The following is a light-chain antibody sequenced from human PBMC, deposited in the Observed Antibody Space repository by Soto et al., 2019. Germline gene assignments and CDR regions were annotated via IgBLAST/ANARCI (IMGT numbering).Light chain of an antibody. Sequence: EIVLTQSPGTLSLSPGERATLSCRASQSVSSSYVAWYQQKPGQAPRLLIYGASSRATGIPDSFSGSGSGTDFTLTISRLDPEDFAVYYCQQYRSSQTCVQGTKVEIK. CDR1: QSVSSSY. V-gene: IGKV3-20*01. CDR2: GAS. J-gene: IGKJ1*01. CDR3: QQYRSSQT.